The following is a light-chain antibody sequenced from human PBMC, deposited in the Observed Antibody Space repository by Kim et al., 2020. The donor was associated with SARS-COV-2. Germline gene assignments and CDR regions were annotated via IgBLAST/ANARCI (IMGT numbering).Light chain of an antibody. V-gene: IGLV2-11*01. CDR3: CSYAGSPPYV. J-gene: IGLJ1*01. CDR2: DVT. CDR1: SSDVGGYNY. Sequence: QSALTQPRSVSGSPGQSVTISCTGTSSDVGGYNYVSWYQQHRGKAHKLMIYDVTERPSGVPDRFSASKSGNTASLTISGLQAEEEADYYCCSYAGSPPYVFGTGTKFT.